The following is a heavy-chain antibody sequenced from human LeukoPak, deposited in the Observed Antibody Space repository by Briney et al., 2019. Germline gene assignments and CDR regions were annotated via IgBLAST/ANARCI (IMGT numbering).Heavy chain of an antibody. CDR2: ISSSGSTI. D-gene: IGHD3-22*01. CDR3: ARARYYYEYRNQAVLDY. V-gene: IGHV3-48*03. J-gene: IGHJ4*02. Sequence: GGSLRLSCAASGFTFSSYEMNWVRQAPGKGLEWVSYISSSGSTIYYADSVKGRFTISRDNAKNSLYLQMNSLRAEDTAVYYCARARYYYEYRNQAVLDYWGQGTLVTVSS. CDR1: GFTFSSYE.